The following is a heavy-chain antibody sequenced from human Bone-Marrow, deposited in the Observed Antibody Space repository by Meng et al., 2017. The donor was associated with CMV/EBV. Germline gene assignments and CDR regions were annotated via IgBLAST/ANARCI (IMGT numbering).Heavy chain of an antibody. V-gene: IGHV1-69*05. CDR1: GGTFSSYA. CDR3: VEGFSLEWLPIRMGYYYYGMDV. J-gene: IGHJ6*02. Sequence: SVKVSCKASGGTFSSYAISWVRQAPGQGLEWMGGIIPIFGTANYAQKFQGRVTITTDESTSTAYMELSSLRSGDTAVYYCVEGFSLEWLPIRMGYYYYGMDVWGQGTTVTVSS. D-gene: IGHD3-3*01. CDR2: IIPIFGTA.